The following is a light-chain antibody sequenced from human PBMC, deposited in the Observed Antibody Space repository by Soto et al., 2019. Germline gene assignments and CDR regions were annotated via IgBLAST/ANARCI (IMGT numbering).Light chain of an antibody. V-gene: IGKV1-5*03. CDR3: QHYNSYSEA. CDR1: QTISSW. J-gene: IGKJ1*01. CDR2: KAS. Sequence: DIQMTQSHSTLSGSVGDRVTITFRASQTISSWLAWYQQKPGKAPKLLIYKASTLKSGVPSRFSGSGSGTEFTLTIGSLQPDNFATYYCQHYNSYSEAFGQGTKVDI.